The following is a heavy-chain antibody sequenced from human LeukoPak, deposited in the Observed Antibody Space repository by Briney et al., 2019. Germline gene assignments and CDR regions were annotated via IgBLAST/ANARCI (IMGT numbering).Heavy chain of an antibody. J-gene: IGHJ4*02. V-gene: IGHV5-51*01. CDR3: ARHGLGSSWFGFDY. CDR2: IYPGDSDP. CDR1: GYTFTTYW. D-gene: IGHD6-13*01. Sequence: GESLKISCKGSGYTFTTYWIGWVRQMPGKGLEWVGIIYPGDSDPRYSPSFQGQVTISADKSISTAYLQWSALNASDSAMYYCARHGLGSSWFGFDYWGQGTLVTVSS.